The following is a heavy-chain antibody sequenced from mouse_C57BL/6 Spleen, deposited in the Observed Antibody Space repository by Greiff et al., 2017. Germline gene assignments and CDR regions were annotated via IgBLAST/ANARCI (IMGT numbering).Heavy chain of an antibody. V-gene: IGHV1-81*01. D-gene: IGHD4-1*01. CDR2: IYPRSGNT. Sequence: QVQLQQSGAELARPGASVKLSCKASGYTFTSYGISWVKQRTGRGLEWIGGIYPRSGNTYYNEKFKGKATLTADKSSSTAYMELRSLTSEDSAVYFCAREGTGPPYYFDYWGQGTTLTVSS. J-gene: IGHJ2*01. CDR1: GYTFTSYG. CDR3: AREGTGPPYYFDY.